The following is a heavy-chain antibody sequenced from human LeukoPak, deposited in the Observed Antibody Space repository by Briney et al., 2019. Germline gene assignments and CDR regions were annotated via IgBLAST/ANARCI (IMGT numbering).Heavy chain of an antibody. J-gene: IGHJ6*03. D-gene: IGHD1-26*01. CDR2: ISSSSYI. V-gene: IGHV3-21*01. Sequence: PGGSLRLSCAASGLTFSSYSMNWVRQAPGKGLEWVSSISSSSYIYYADSVKGRFTISRDNAKNSLYLQMNSLRAEDTAVYYCARGELLRLYYYYMDVWGKGTTVTVSS. CDR3: ARGELLRLYYYYMDV. CDR1: GLTFSSYS.